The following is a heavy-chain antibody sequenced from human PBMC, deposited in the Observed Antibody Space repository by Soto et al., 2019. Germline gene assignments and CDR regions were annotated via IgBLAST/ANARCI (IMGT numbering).Heavy chain of an antibody. J-gene: IGHJ2*01. CDR2: VSSTGSYT. V-gene: IGHV3-11*06. D-gene: IGHD1-26*01. Sequence: QMQLVEAGGGLVKPGGSLRLACAASGFNFGDYYMSWVRQAPGKGLEWVSFVSSTGSYTKYSDSVGGRFTVSRDNGKNSLHLQLNRLRVEDTAVYYCARLRVGVNWYFDLWGRGTLVTVSS. CDR1: GFNFGDYY. CDR3: ARLRVGVNWYFDL.